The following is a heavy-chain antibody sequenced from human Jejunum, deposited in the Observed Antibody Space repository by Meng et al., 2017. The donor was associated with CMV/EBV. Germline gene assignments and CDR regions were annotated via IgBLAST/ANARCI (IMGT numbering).Heavy chain of an antibody. J-gene: IGHJ4*02. CDR1: VFSFSTYW. CDR3: ARDRYGGTDY. CDR2: IKPDGSET. D-gene: IGHD4-23*01. Sequence: CAASVFSFSTYWMSWVRQAPGKGLEWVTNIKPDGSETYYVDSVKGRLTISRDNAKNSLYLQMNSLRAEDTGVYFCARDRYGGTDYWGQGTLVTVSS. V-gene: IGHV3-7*01.